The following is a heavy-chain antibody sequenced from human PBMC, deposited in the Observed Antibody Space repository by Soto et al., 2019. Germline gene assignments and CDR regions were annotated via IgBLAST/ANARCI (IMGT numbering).Heavy chain of an antibody. D-gene: IGHD2-21*01. J-gene: IGHJ4*02. CDR2: IYYSGGT. CDR1: GASISSKSYY. CDR3: ATNSINYFEN. V-gene: IGHV4-31*03. Sequence: SETLSLTCTVSGASISSKSYYWTWLRQHPGKGPEWIGNIYYSGGTNYNPSLKSRLILSVDTSTNRFSLKLSSVTVADTAVYYCATNSINYFENWGQGTLVTVS.